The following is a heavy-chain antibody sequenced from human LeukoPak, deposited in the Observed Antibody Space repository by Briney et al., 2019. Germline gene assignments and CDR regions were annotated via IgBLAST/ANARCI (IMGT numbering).Heavy chain of an antibody. V-gene: IGHV4-34*01. J-gene: IGHJ5*02. CDR2: INHSGST. CDR1: GGSFSGYY. Sequence: SGTLSLTCAVYGGSFSGYYWSWIRQPPGKGLEWIGEINHSGSTNYNPSLKSRVTISVDTSKNQFSLKLSSVTAADTAVYYCARGGYDILTGNWFDPWGQGTLVTVSS. D-gene: IGHD3-9*01. CDR3: ARGGYDILTGNWFDP.